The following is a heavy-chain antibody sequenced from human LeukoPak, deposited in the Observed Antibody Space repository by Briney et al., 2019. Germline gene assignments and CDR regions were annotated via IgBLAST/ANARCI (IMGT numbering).Heavy chain of an antibody. CDR1: GFTFDDYA. V-gene: IGHV3-9*01. CDR3: AKDMDYYDSSTYYYQFDS. D-gene: IGHD3-22*01. Sequence: GRSLRLSCAASGFTFDDYAMHWVRQAPGKGLEWVSGISWNSVTIGYADSVKGRFTISRDNAKNSLYLQMNSLRAEDTALYYCAKDMDYYDSSTYYYQFDSWGRGTLVTVSS. J-gene: IGHJ4*02. CDR2: ISWNSVTI.